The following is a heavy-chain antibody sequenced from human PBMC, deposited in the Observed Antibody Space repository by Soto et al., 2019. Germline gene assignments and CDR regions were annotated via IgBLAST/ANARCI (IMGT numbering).Heavy chain of an antibody. CDR2: ISSSSGST. Sequence: EVQLLESGGGLVQPGGSLRLSCAASGFTFSTYAMTWVRQAPGKGLEWVSSISSSSGSTFYADSVKGRFTISRDNSEHTLSLQMNSLRAEDTAVYYCAKQPLKVPLRFDYWGQGTLVTVSS. J-gene: IGHJ4*02. CDR1: GFTFSTYA. V-gene: IGHV3-23*01. CDR3: AKQPLKVPLRFDY. D-gene: IGHD6-25*01.